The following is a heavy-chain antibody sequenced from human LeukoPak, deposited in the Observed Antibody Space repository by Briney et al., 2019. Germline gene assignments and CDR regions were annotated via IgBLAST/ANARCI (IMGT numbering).Heavy chain of an antibody. V-gene: IGHV3-66*01. J-gene: IGHJ1*01. CDR3: ARDSNCSSTSCYLQYFQH. Sequence: GGSLRLSCVVSGFTVSRHYMSWVRQPPGKGLEWVSVMYSSGTTYYADSVKGRFTISRDNSKSTAYLQMNSLRAEDTAVYYCARDSNCSSTSCYLQYFQHWGQGTLVTVSS. CDR2: MYSSGTT. CDR1: GFTVSRHY. D-gene: IGHD2-2*01.